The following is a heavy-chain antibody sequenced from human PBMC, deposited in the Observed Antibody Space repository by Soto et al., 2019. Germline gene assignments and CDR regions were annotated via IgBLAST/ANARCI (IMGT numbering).Heavy chain of an antibody. J-gene: IGHJ4*02. V-gene: IGHV4-59*01. CDR2: IYYSGST. CDR1: GGSISSYY. Sequence: SETLSLTCTVSGGSISSYYWSWIRQPPGKGLEWIGYIYYSGSTNYNPSLKSRVTISVDTSKNQFSLKLSSVTAADTAVYYCASGGATRIDYWGQGTRVTVAS. CDR3: ASGGATRIDY. D-gene: IGHD1-26*01.